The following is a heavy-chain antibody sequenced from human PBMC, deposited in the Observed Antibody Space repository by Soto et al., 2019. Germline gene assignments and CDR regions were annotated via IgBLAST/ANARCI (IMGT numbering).Heavy chain of an antibody. CDR1: GFTFRSYA. CDR2: ISYDGSHK. CDR3: AREQYSDYYFDY. D-gene: IGHD4-17*01. J-gene: IGHJ4*02. V-gene: IGHV3-30-3*01. Sequence: PGGSLRLSCAASGFTFRSYAMHWVRQAPGKGLEWVAVISYDGSHKYYADSVKGRFTISRDNSKNTLYLQMNSLRVEDTAVYYCAREQYSDYYFDYWGQGTLVTVSS.